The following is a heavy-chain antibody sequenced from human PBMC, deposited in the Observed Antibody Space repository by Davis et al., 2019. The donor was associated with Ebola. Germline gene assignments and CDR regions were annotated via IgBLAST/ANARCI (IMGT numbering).Heavy chain of an antibody. J-gene: IGHJ6*02. CDR2: ISGDGGST. V-gene: IGHV3-43*02. CDR1: GFTFDDYA. Sequence: GESLKISCAASGFTFDDYAMHWLRQAPGKALEWVSLISGDGGSTYYADSVMGRFTISRDNSKNSLYLQMNSLRTEDTALYYCAKTHSITIFVVVNSEARYYYYYGMDVWGQGTTVTVSS. CDR3: AKTHSITIFVVVNSEARYYYYYGMDV. D-gene: IGHD3-3*01.